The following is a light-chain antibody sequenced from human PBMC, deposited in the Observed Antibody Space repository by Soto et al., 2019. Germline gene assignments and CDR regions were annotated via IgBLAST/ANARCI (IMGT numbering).Light chain of an antibody. J-gene: IGKJ1*01. V-gene: IGKV1-8*01. CDR2: AAS. CDR1: QGISSY. CDR3: QQYYSYHHT. Sequence: AIRMTQSPSSFSASTGDRVTITCRASQGISSYLAWYQQKPVKTPKLLIYAASTLQSGVPSRFSGSGSGTDVTLTISCLQSEDFATDYCQQYYSYHHTFGQRTKVELK.